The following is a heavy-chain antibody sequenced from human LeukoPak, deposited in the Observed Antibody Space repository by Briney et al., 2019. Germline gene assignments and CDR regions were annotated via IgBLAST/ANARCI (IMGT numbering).Heavy chain of an antibody. CDR2: IYYSGST. V-gene: IGHV4-39*01. D-gene: IGHD5-18*01. CDR3: ATTADTAPKHNWFDP. CDR1: GGSISSSSYY. J-gene: IGHJ5*02. Sequence: PSETLSLTCTVSGGSISSSSYYWGWIRQPPGKGLEWIGSIYYSGSTYYNPSLKSRVTISVDTSKNQFSLKLSSVTAADTAVYYCATTADTAPKHNWFDPWGQGTLVTVSS.